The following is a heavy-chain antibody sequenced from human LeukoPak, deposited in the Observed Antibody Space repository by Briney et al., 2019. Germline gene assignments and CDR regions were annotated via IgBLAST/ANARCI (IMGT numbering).Heavy chain of an antibody. CDR2: IRYDGSNK. Sequence: GGSLRLSCSASGFTFSSYGMHWVRQAPGKGLEWVAFIRYDGSNKYYADSVKGRFTISRDNSKNTLYLQMNSLRAEDTAVYYCAKDLGTYYYVSSGHPGDIWGQGTMVTVSS. J-gene: IGHJ3*02. D-gene: IGHD3-22*01. V-gene: IGHV3-30*02. CDR1: GFTFSSYG. CDR3: AKDLGTYYYVSSGHPGDI.